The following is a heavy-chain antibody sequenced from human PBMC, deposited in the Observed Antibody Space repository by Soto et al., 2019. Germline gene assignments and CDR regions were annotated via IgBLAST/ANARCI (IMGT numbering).Heavy chain of an antibody. V-gene: IGHV4-61*01. CDR3: ARLRYCDYYYFDY. Sequence: QVQLQESGPGLVKPSETLSLTCTVSGGSVSSGSYYWSWIRQPPGKGLEWIGYIYYSGSTNYHPSLKSRVTISEDTSKNQFSLKLSSVTAADTAVYYCARLRYCDYYYFDYCGQGTLVTVSS. D-gene: IGHD4-17*01. J-gene: IGHJ4*02. CDR1: GGSVSSGSYY. CDR2: IYYSGST.